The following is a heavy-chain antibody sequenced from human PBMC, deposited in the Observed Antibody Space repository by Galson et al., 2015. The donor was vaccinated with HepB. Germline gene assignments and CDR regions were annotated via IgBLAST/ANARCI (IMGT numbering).Heavy chain of an antibody. CDR1: GFTFTRYF. Sequence: SLRLSCAASGFTFTRYFMIWVRQAPGKGLEWVANIKEDGSEQYHVDSVKGRFTISRDNAKNSLSLQMNSLRAEDTAVYYCATDSLSGFSWGQGTLVTVSS. CDR2: IKEDGSEQ. CDR3: ATDSLSGFS. V-gene: IGHV3-7*01. D-gene: IGHD3-9*01. J-gene: IGHJ5*02.